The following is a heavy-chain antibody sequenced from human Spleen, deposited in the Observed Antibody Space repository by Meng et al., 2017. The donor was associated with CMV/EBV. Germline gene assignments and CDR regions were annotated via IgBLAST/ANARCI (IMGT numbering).Heavy chain of an antibody. CDR1: GGSFSGYY. V-gene: IGHV4-59*01. CDR2: IYYSGST. Sequence: SETLSLTCAVYGGSFSGYYWSWIRQPPGKGLEWIGYIYYSGSTNYNPSLKSRVTISVDTSKNQFSLKLSSVTAADTAVYYCAREQPGGDGMDVWGQGTTVTVSS. D-gene: IGHD3-10*01. CDR3: AREQPGGDGMDV. J-gene: IGHJ6*02.